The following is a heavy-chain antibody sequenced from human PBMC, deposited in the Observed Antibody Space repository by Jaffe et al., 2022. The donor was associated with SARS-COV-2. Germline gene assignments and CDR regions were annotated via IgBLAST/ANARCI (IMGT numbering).Heavy chain of an antibody. J-gene: IGHJ6*02. Sequence: QVQLQQWGAGLLKPSETLSLTCAVYGGSFSGYYWSWIRQPPGKGLEWIGEINHSGSTNYNPSLKSRVTISVDTSKNQFSLKLSSVTAADTAVYYCARGEYQLLSSSSSGWYYYYYGMDVWGQGTTVTVSS. D-gene: IGHD2-2*01. CDR2: INHSGST. CDR1: GGSFSGYY. V-gene: IGHV4-34*01. CDR3: ARGEYQLLSSSSSGWYYYYYGMDV.